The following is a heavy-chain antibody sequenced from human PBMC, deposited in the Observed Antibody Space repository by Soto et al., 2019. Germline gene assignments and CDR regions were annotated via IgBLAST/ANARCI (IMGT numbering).Heavy chain of an antibody. J-gene: IGHJ4*02. CDR3: ARDPGITIFGVVIPPLDYFDY. CDR2: INAGNGNT. D-gene: IGHD3-3*01. Sequence: ASVKVSSEASGYTFTSYGISWVRQAPGQRLEWMGWINAGNGNTKYSQKFQGRVTITRDTSASTAYMGLSSLRSEDTAVYYCARDPGITIFGVVIPPLDYFDYWGQGTLVTVSP. CDR1: GYTFTSYG. V-gene: IGHV1-3*01.